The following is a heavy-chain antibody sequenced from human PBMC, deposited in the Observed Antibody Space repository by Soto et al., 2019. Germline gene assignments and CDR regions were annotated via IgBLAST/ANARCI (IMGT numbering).Heavy chain of an antibody. CDR3: ARACWSGGYDCSYYYGMDV. Sequence: AASVKVSCKASGYTFIKYGVAWVRQAPGQGLEWMGWINPNSGGTNYAQKFQGWVTMTRDTSISTAYMELSRLRSDDTAVYYCARACWSGGYDCSYYYGMDVWGQGTTVTVSS. J-gene: IGHJ6*02. CDR1: GYTFIKYG. D-gene: IGHD5-12*01. V-gene: IGHV1-2*04. CDR2: INPNSGGT.